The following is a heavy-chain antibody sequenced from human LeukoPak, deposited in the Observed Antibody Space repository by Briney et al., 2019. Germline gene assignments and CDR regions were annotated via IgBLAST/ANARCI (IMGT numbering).Heavy chain of an antibody. D-gene: IGHD6-19*01. J-gene: IGHJ2*01. V-gene: IGHV3-23*01. Sequence: GGSLRLSCAASGFTFSTYAMSWVRQAPGKGLEWVSTISDSGANTYYADSVRGRFTISRDNSKNTLYLQKNSLRADDTAIYYCAKSMTLQWRGFFDLWGRGTHATVSS. CDR3: AKSMTLQWRGFFDL. CDR1: GFTFSTYA. CDR2: ISDSGANT.